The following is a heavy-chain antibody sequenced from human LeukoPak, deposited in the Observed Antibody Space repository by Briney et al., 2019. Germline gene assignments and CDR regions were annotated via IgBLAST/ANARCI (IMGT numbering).Heavy chain of an antibody. D-gene: IGHD2-2*01. CDR3: IPPAAGLYRPISTEYFQH. V-gene: IGHV3-48*03. CDR1: ELNFNSYD. Sequence: PGGSLRLTCVASELNFNSYDMYWVRQAPGKGLEWVAYISDSSEVIYYAASVKGRFTISRDNANRSVYLRMNNLRVEDTATYYCIPPAAGLYRPISTEYFQHWGQGAPVTDSS. CDR2: ISDSSEVI. J-gene: IGHJ1*01.